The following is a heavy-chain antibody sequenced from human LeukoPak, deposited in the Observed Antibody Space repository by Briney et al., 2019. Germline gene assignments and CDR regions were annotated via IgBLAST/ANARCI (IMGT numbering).Heavy chain of an antibody. D-gene: IGHD5-24*01. CDR2: TTPSGGT. CDR3: ARDRYGDGFAHFDY. CDR1: GYTFTSYA. J-gene: IGHJ4*02. V-gene: IGHV1-2*02. Sequence: GASVTVSFKASGYTFTSYAMHWVRQAPGQGLEWMGWTTPSGGTNYPQKFQGRVAITRDTSITTAYMDLSRLTSDDTAVYYCARDRYGDGFAHFDYWGQGALVTVSS.